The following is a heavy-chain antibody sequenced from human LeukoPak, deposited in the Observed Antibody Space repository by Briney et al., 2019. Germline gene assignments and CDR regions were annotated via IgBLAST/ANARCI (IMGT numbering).Heavy chain of an antibody. CDR1: GYTFTSYD. J-gene: IGHJ3*02. CDR3: AREKPSGSYYGDAFDI. Sequence: ASVKVSCKASGYTFTSYDINWVRQATGQGLEWMGWMNPNSGNTGYAQKFQGRVTITRNTSISTAYTELSSLRSEDTAVYYCAREKPSGSYYGDAFDIWGQGTMVTVSS. D-gene: IGHD1-26*01. CDR2: MNPNSGNT. V-gene: IGHV1-8*03.